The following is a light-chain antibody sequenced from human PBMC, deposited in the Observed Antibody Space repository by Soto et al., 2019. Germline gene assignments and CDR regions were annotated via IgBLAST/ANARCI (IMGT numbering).Light chain of an antibody. V-gene: IGLV2-8*01. J-gene: IGLJ2*01. CDR2: EVS. CDR3: SSYAGSNKGV. Sequence: QSVLTQPPSASGSPGQSVTISCTGTSSDVGGYNYVSWYQQHPGKAPKLMIYEVSNRPSGVPDRFSGSKSGNTASLTVSGLQAEDEADYYCSSYAGSNKGVFGGGTKLTVL. CDR1: SSDVGGYNY.